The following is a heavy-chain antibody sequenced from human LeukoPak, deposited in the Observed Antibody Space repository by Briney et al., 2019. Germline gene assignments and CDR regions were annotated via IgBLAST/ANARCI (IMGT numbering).Heavy chain of an antibody. V-gene: IGHV4-39*01. D-gene: IGHD2-8*01. CDR1: GGSISSSSYY. CDR2: IYYSGST. CDR3: ARSRVVVPFDP. Sequence: SETLSLTCTVSGGSISSSSYYWGWIRQPPGKGLEWIGSIYYSGSTYYNPSLKSRVTISVDTSKNQFSLKLSSVTAADTAVYYCARSRVVVPFDPWGQGTLVTVSS. J-gene: IGHJ5*02.